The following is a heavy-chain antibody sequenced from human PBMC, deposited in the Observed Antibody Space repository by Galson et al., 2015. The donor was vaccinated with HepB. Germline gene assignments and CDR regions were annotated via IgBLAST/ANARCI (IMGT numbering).Heavy chain of an antibody. CDR2: FDPEDGET. CDR3: ATEVRYSSSWYLKSPYYMDV. J-gene: IGHJ6*03. Sequence: SVKVSCKVSGYTLTELSMHWVRQAPGKGLEWVGGFDPEDGETIYAQKFQGRVTMTEDTSTDTAYMELSSLRSEDTAVYYCATEVRYSSSWYLKSPYYMDVWGKGTTVTVSS. CDR1: GYTLTELS. V-gene: IGHV1-24*01. D-gene: IGHD6-13*01.